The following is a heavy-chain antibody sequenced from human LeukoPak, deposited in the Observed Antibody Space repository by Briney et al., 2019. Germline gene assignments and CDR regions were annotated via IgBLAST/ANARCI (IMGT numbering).Heavy chain of an antibody. D-gene: IGHD2-15*01. J-gene: IGHJ6*02. Sequence: PGRSLRLSCAASGFTFSNYGMHWVRQAPGKGLEWVAVISYDESDKYYAESVKGRFTISRDNSKNTLYLQMNSLRPEDTAVYYCAKGVVAATNAAYYGMDVWGQGTTVTVSS. CDR2: ISYDESDK. CDR3: AKGVVAATNAAYYGMDV. CDR1: GFTFSNYG. V-gene: IGHV3-30*18.